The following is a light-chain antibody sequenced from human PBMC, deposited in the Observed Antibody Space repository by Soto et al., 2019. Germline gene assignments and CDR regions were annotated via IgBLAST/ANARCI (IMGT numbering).Light chain of an antibody. V-gene: IGKV1-5*01. J-gene: IGKJ1*01. CDR2: DAS. CDR3: QQYSSFSRT. CDR1: QTISTW. Sequence: DIQMTQSPSTLSASVGDRVTITCRASQTISTWLAWYQQKPGKAPELLIYDASILESGVPSRFSGSGSGTEFSLTISSLQPDDFATFYCQQYSSFSRTFGQGTKVDIK.